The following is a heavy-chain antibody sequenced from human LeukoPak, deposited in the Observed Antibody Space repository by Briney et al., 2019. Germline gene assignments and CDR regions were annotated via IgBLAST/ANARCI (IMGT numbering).Heavy chain of an antibody. CDR1: GGTFSSYV. CDR3: ARPANYDSSGYYYSDAFDI. V-gene: IGHV1-69*04. CDR2: IIPILGIA. D-gene: IGHD3-22*01. Sequence: SVKVSCKASGGTFSSYVISWVRQAPGQGLEWMGRIIPILGIANYAQKFQGRVTITADKSTSTAYMELSSLRSEDTAVYYCARPANYDSSGYYYSDAFDIWGQGTMVTVSS. J-gene: IGHJ3*02.